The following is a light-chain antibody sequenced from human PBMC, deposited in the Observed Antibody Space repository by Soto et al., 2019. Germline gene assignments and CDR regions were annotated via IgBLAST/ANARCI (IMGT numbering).Light chain of an antibody. CDR3: QQSYDTLYT. CDR1: ESLSSF. J-gene: IGKJ2*01. CDR2: GAS. V-gene: IGKV1-39*01. Sequence: DIQMTQSPSSLSASVGDRVTITCRASESLSSFLNWYQQKPGKPPNLLIYGASTLQTGVPSRFSGSGSGTDFTLTISNLQPEDFATYFCQQSYDTLYTFGQGTKLEIK.